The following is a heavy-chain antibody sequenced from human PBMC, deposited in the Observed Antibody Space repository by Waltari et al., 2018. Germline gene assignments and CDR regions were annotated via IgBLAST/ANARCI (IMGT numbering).Heavy chain of an antibody. CDR1: GGSFSAYY. CDR3: ARGRGSWHRGDYYYMDV. D-gene: IGHD6-13*01. CDR2: INHSGST. J-gene: IGHJ6*03. V-gene: IGHV4-34*01. Sequence: QVQLQQWVAGLFKPSETLSRTCAVYGGSFSAYYWSWIRHPPGKGLGWIGEINHSGSTNYNPSLKSRVTISVDTSKNQFSLKLSSVTAADTAVYYCARGRGSWHRGDYYYMDVWGKGTTVTVSS.